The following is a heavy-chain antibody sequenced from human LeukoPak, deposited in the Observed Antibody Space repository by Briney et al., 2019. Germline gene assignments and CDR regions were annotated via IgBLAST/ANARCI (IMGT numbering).Heavy chain of an antibody. CDR1: GFTFSSYW. J-gene: IGHJ4*02. Sequence: PGGSLRLSCAASGFTFSSYWMSWVRQAPGKGLEWVANIRQLGNEKYYVDSVKGRFTIFRDNAKNSLYLQMNSLRAEDTAVYYCTRDYWDYGDYFSDFWGPGTQVTVSS. D-gene: IGHD4-17*01. CDR3: TRDYWDYGDYFSDF. V-gene: IGHV3-7*01. CDR2: IRQLGNEK.